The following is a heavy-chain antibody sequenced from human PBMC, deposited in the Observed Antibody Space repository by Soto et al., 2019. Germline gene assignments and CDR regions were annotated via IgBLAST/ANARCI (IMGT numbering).Heavy chain of an antibody. J-gene: IGHJ4*02. CDR2: IKSKIHGGTT. V-gene: IGHV3-15*07. D-gene: IGHD3-9*01. CDR1: GFTFGNAW. Sequence: EVHLVESGGGLVKPGGSLRLSCAASGFTFGNAWMNWFRQAPGKGLEWVGRIKSKIHGGTTDYAAPVRGRFTISRDDSKNTLFLQMNSLKTEDGAVYYCTTVHFDVLTGSFDYWGQGTLVTVSS. CDR3: TTVHFDVLTGSFDY.